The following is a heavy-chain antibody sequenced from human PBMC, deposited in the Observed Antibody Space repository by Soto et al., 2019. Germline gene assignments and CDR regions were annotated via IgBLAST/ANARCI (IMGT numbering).Heavy chain of an antibody. D-gene: IGHD1-20*01. CDR1: SGSISVTNVF. Sequence: SETLSLTCTVSSGSISVTNVFWGWVRQPPGKGLEWIGNIDYSGTAYFSPSLATRVTFHADTSKNQLSLTLYSVTAADTAVYYCARITGRHLDYWGQGILVTVSS. V-gene: IGHV4-39*01. CDR2: IDYSGTA. CDR3: ARITGRHLDY. J-gene: IGHJ4*02.